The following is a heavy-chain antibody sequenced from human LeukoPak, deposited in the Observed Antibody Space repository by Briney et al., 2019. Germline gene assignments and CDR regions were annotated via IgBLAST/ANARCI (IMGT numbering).Heavy chain of an antibody. D-gene: IGHD3-9*01. V-gene: IGHV5-51*01. CDR2: IYPGDSDT. J-gene: IGHJ4*02. Sequence: GESLQISCKGSGYSFTSYWIGWVRQMPGKGLEWMGIIYPGDSDTRYSPSFQGQVSISADKSISTAYLQWSSLKASDTAMYYCARHDGDYDILTGPAGYWGQGTLVTVSS. CDR1: GYSFTSYW. CDR3: ARHDGDYDILTGPAGY.